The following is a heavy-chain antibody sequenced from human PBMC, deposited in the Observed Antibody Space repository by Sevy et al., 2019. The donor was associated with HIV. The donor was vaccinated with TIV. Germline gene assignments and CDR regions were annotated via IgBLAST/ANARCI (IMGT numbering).Heavy chain of an antibody. Sequence: GGSLRLSCAASEFTFSNDWMTWVRQAPGKGLEWVANINQDGSEKRYVDSVKGRFTISRDNGKKSLYLQMNSLRGDDTAVYYCVRSTDRDIIRVAWGQGTQVTVSS. CDR1: EFTFSNDW. CDR3: VRSTDRDIIRVA. J-gene: IGHJ5*02. V-gene: IGHV3-7*03. CDR2: INQDGSEK. D-gene: IGHD1-1*01.